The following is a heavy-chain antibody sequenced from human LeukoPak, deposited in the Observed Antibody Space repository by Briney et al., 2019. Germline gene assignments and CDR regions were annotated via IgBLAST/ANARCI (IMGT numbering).Heavy chain of an antibody. CDR1: GYTFTSYA. D-gene: IGHD6-13*01. J-gene: IGHJ5*02. Sequence: ASVKVSCKASGYTFTSYAMNWVRQAPGQGLEWMGWINTNTGNPTYAQGFTGRFVFSLDTSVSTAYLQISSLKAEDTAVYYCARDEDRSSNWYNWFGPWGQGTLVTVSS. CDR3: ARDEDRSSNWYNWFGP. CDR2: INTNTGNP. V-gene: IGHV7-4-1*02.